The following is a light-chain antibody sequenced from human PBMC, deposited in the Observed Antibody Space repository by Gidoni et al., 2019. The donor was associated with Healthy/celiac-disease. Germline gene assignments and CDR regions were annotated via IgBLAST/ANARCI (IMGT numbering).Light chain of an antibody. CDR1: SSNIGAGYD. CDR3: QSYDSSLSGPWV. CDR2: GNS. J-gene: IGLJ3*02. Sequence: QSVLPQPPSASGAPGQRVTISCTGSSSNIGAGYDVHWYQQLPGTAPKLLIYGNSNRPSGVPDRFSGSKSGTSASLAITGLQAEDEADYYCQSYDSSLSGPWVFGGGTKLTVL. V-gene: IGLV1-40*01.